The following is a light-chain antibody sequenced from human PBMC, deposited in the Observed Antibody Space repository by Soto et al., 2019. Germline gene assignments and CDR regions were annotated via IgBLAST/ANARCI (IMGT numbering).Light chain of an antibody. CDR2: EVS. J-gene: IGLJ1*01. V-gene: IGLV2-8*01. Sequence: QSALTQPPSASGSPGQSVTISCTGTSSDVGGYNYVPWYQQHPGKAPKVMIYEVSKRPSGVPDRFSGSKSGNTASLTVSGVQAEDEADYYCSSYAGSNNYVFGTGTKVTVL. CDR1: SSDVGGYNY. CDR3: SSYAGSNNYV.